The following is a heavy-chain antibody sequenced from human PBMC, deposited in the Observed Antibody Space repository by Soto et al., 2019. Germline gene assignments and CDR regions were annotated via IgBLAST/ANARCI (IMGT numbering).Heavy chain of an antibody. CDR3: ARDENYVIDY. J-gene: IGHJ4*02. CDR1: CYSFTSYG. CDR2: ISGYSGDT. D-gene: IGHD1-7*01. V-gene: IGHV1-18*01. Sequence: GAPVKGSCKTSCYSFTSYGVTRVRQAPGEGLEWMGWISGYSGDTQYAQNFQGRVTMTTDTSTRTVYMEMRSLRSDDTAVYYCARDENYVIDYWGQGTPVTVSS.